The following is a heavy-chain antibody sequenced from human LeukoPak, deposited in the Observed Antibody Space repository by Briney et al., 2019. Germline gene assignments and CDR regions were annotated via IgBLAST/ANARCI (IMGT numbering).Heavy chain of an antibody. V-gene: IGHV4-39*01. D-gene: IGHD2-15*01. CDR1: GGSISNNNHY. CDR2: IFYSGTT. Sequence: SETLSLTCTVSGGSISNNNHYWGWIRQAPGKGLEWIGCIFYSGTTFYNPYLKNRVTISVDTSKNQFSLKLTSVTAADTAVYYCADFRKDCGGGSCYSADYYYYYMDVWGRGTTVTVSS. CDR3: ADFRKDCGGGSCYSADYYYYYMDV. J-gene: IGHJ6*03.